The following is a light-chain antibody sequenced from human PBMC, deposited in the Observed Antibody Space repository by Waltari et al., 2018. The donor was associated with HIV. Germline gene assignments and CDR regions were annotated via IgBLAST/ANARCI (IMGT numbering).Light chain of an antibody. Sequence: QSALTQPASISGSPGLSVTLPCTGINCYPQLSVSVSWYQQLPAKAPQLLIFEPSGRPSGISHRVSGSKSGNTASLTISGLQAEDEADYYCSSYTVRNTLIFGGGTKLTVL. CDR1: NCYPQLSVS. CDR2: EPS. J-gene: IGLJ2*01. V-gene: IGLV2-14*03. CDR3: SSYTVRNTLI.